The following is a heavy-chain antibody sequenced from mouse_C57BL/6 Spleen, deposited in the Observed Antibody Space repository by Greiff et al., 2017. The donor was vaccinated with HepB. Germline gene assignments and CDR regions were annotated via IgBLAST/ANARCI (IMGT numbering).Heavy chain of an antibody. CDR1: GYTFTNYW. V-gene: IGHV1-63*01. CDR2: IYPGGGYT. J-gene: IGHJ4*01. Sequence: VKLMESGAELVRPGTSVKMSCKASGYTFTNYWIGWAKQRPGHGLEWIGDIYPGGGYTNYNEKFKGKATLTADKSSSTAYMQFSSLTSEDSAIYYCARRGPPAMDYWGQGTSVTVSS. CDR3: ARRGPPAMDY.